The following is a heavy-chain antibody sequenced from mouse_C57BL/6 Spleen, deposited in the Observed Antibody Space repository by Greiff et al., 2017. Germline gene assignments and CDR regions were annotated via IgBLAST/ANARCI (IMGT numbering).Heavy chain of an antibody. Sequence: VQLKQSGPGLVKPSQSLSLTCSVTGYSITSGYYWNWIRQFPGNKLEWMGYISYDGSNNYNPSLKNRISITRDTSKNQFFLKLNSVTTEDTATYYCARGTYDGSSLYWYFDVWGTGTTVTVSS. CDR2: ISYDGSN. CDR3: ARGTYDGSSLYWYFDV. D-gene: IGHD1-1*01. V-gene: IGHV3-6*01. CDR1: GYSITSGYY. J-gene: IGHJ1*03.